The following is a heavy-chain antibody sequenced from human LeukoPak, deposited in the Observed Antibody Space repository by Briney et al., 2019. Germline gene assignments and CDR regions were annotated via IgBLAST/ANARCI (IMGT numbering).Heavy chain of an antibody. CDR1: GGSTSSSGYY. CDR2: SYHSGST. D-gene: IGHD3-22*01. J-gene: IGHJ3*02. V-gene: IGHV4-39*01. Sequence: SETLSLTCIVSGGSTSSSGYYWGWIRQPPGTGLEWIGSSYHSGSTFYNPSLKSRVTISVDTSKNQFSLKLSSVTAADTAVYYCASLLTDTYYYDSSGYDAFDIWGQGTMVTVSS. CDR3: ASLLTDTYYYDSSGYDAFDI.